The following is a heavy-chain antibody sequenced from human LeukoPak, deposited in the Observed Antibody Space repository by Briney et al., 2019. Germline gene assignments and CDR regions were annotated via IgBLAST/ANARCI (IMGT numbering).Heavy chain of an antibody. J-gene: IGHJ4*02. CDR1: GFTFSNYE. D-gene: IGHD6-6*01. CDR2: ISSSGNTI. CDR3: ARDPGSIAAH. Sequence: GGSLRLSCAASGFTFSNYEMNWVRQAPGKGLEWVSYISSSGNTIYYADSVKGRFTISRDNAKNSLYLQMNSLRAEDTAVYYCARDPGSIAAHWGQGTLVTVSS. V-gene: IGHV3-48*03.